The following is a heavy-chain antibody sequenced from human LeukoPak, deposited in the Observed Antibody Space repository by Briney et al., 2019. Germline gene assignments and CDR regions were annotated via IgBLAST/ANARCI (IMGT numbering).Heavy chain of an antibody. J-gene: IGHJ4*02. CDR1: GFTFSTYW. D-gene: IGHD2-15*01. CDR3: ARGDKFSGDY. V-gene: IGHV3-7*04. Sequence: GGSLRLSCAASGFTFSTYWMSWVRQAPGKGLEWVANIHQDGNEKYYVDSVKGRFTISRDTAKNSLYLQMNSLRAEDTAAYYCARGDKFSGDYWGQGTLVTVSS. CDR2: IHQDGNEK.